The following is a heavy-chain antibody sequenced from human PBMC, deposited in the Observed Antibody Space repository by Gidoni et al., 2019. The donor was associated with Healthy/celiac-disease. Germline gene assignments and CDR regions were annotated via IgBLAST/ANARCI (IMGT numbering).Heavy chain of an antibody. J-gene: IGHJ6*02. CDR2: IDWDDDK. CDR3: ARRTYCGAPWGGMDV. V-gene: IGHV2-70*15. CDR1: GFSLSTSGMC. D-gene: IGHD2-21*01. Sequence: QVTLRESGPALVKPTQTLTLTCTFSGFSLSTSGMCVSWIRQPPGKALEWLARIDWDDDKYYSTSLKTRLTISKDTSKNQVVLTMTNMDPVDTATYYCARRTYCGAPWGGMDVWGQGTTVTVSS.